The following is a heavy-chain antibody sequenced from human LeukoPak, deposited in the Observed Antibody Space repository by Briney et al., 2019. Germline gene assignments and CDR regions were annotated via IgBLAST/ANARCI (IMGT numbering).Heavy chain of an antibody. CDR2: MNPNSGNT. CDR1: GYTFTSYD. V-gene: IGHV1-8*01. J-gene: IGHJ4*02. Sequence: ASVKVSCKASGYTFTSYDINWVRQATGQGLEWMGWMNPNSGNTGYAQKFQGRVTMTRNTSISTAYMELSSLRSEDTAVYYCARASPNYYGSGSYYYYLDYWGQGTPVTVSS. D-gene: IGHD3-10*01. CDR3: ARASPNYYGSGSYYYYLDY.